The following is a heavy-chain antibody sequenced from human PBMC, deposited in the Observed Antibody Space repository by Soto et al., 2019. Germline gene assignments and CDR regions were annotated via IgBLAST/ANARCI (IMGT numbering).Heavy chain of an antibody. V-gene: IGHV3-33*01. CDR2: IWYDGSNK. J-gene: IGHJ6*02. D-gene: IGHD1-20*01. CDR3: ARTSGITGRTYYYYYGMDV. Sequence: GGSLSLSCAASGFTFSSYGMHWVRQAPGKGLEWVAVIWYDGSNKYYADSVKGRFTISRDNSKNTLFLQMNSLRAEDTAVYYCARTSGITGRTYYYYYGMDVWGQGTTVTVSS. CDR1: GFTFSSYG.